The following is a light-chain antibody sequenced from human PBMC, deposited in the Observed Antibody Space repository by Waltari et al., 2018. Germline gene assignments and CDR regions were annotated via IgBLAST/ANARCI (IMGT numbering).Light chain of an antibody. CDR1: QSVSRY. Sequence: EIVLTQSPDTLSLSPGETATLSCRASQSVSRYLAWYQQKPGQAPRLLIYDASSSATGIPDRFSGSGSGTDFNLTISRLEPDDFAVYYCQKYVSLPATFGQGTKVEIK. CDR2: DAS. J-gene: IGKJ1*01. V-gene: IGKV3-20*01. CDR3: QKYVSLPAT.